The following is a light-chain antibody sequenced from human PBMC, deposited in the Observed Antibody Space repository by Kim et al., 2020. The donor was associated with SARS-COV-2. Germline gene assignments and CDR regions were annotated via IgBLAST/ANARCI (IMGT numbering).Light chain of an antibody. Sequence: LSPGEGATLSCRASQSVSSNDLAWYQQKPGQAPRLLMYGASNRATGIPDRFSGSGSGTDFTLTIRRLEPEDFAVYYCQQYAAARTFGQGTKVDIK. CDR3: QQYAAART. J-gene: IGKJ1*01. V-gene: IGKV3-20*01. CDR2: GAS. CDR1: QSVSSND.